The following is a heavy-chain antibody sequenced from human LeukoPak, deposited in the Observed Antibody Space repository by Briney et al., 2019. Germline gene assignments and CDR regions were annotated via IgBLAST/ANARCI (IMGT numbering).Heavy chain of an antibody. CDR1: GFTFSSYW. V-gene: IGHV3-74*01. D-gene: IGHD2-15*01. CDR3: VRGGPSTWS. J-gene: IGHJ5*02. Sequence: GGSLRLSCAASGFTFSSYWMHWVRQAPGKGLVWVSRINSDGSSTSYADSVRDRFTISRDDAKNTLYLQMNNLRAEDTAVYYCVRGGPSTWSWGQGTLVTVSS. CDR2: INSDGSST.